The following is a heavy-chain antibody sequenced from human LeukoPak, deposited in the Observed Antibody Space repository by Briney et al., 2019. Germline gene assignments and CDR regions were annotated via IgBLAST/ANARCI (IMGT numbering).Heavy chain of an antibody. D-gene: IGHD3-22*01. CDR1: GFTVSSNY. CDR3: TTDRSIYYYDSSGLI. V-gene: IGHV3-15*01. CDR2: IKSKTDGGTT. J-gene: IGHJ3*02. Sequence: GGSLRLSCAASGFTVSSNYMSWVRQAPGKGLEWVGRIKSKTDGGTTDYAAPVKGRFTISRDDSKKTLYLQMNSLKTEDTAVYYCTTDRSIYYYDSSGLIWGQGTMVTVSS.